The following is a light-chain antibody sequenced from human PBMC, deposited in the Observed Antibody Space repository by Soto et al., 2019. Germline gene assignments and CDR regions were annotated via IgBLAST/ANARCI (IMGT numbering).Light chain of an antibody. V-gene: IGKV3-11*01. Sequence: EIVLTQSPATLSLSPGEKATLSCRASQSVGNNLAWYQQKPGQAPGLLIYEASTRATGIPARFSGSGSGTDFTLTISSLDSVDLEVYYRQNQPTCPIRLGGG. CDR1: QSVGNN. J-gene: IGKJ4*01. CDR2: EAS. CDR3: QNQPTCPIR.